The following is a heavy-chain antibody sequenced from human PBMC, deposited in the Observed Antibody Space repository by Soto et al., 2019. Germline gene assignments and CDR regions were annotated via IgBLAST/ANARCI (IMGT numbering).Heavy chain of an antibody. CDR3: ARVAVGGWFGELFYYFDY. CDR2: IYYSGST. J-gene: IGHJ4*02. CDR1: GGSISSYY. Sequence: PXGTLSLTGTVSGGSISSYYWSWIRQPPGKGLEWIGYIYYSGSTNYNPSLKSRVTISVDTSKNQFSLKLSSVTAADTAVYYCARVAVGGWFGELFYYFDYWGQGTLVTVSS. V-gene: IGHV4-59*01. D-gene: IGHD3-10*01.